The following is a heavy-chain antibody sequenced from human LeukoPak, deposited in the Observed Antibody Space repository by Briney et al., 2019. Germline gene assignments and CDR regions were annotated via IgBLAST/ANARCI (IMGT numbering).Heavy chain of an antibody. CDR3: ARGAQDTVATIGYFDY. CDR1: GFIFSNYA. D-gene: IGHD5-12*01. V-gene: IGHV3-30*04. CDR2: ISYDGSYK. J-gene: IGHJ4*02. Sequence: GGSLRLSCAASGFIFSNYAMHWVRQAPGKGLEWVAVISYDGSYKYYADSVKGRFTISRDKSKNTLYLQMDSLRAEDTAVYHCARGAQDTVATIGYFDYWGQGTLVTVSS.